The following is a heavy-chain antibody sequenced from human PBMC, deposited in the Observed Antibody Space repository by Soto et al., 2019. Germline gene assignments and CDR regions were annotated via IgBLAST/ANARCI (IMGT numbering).Heavy chain of an antibody. D-gene: IGHD6-13*01. Sequence: GGSLRLSCAASGFTFSSYGMHWVRQAPGKGLEWVAVISYDGSNKYYADSVKGRFTISRDNSKNTLYLQMNSLRAEDTAVYYCAKIPPGIAAAGSYWGQGTPVTVSS. CDR2: ISYDGSNK. J-gene: IGHJ4*02. CDR1: GFTFSSYG. V-gene: IGHV3-30*18. CDR3: AKIPPGIAAAGSY.